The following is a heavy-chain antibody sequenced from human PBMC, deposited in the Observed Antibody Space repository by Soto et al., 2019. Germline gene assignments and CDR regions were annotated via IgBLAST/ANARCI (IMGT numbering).Heavy chain of an antibody. V-gene: IGHV4-30-4*01. Sequence: SETLSLTCTVSGGSIISAAYCWILIRQSPDKGLEWIGHIYDGGTTYSSPSLKGRVTISADTSETQFSLKLNSVSAADTAGYYCARGPSGDKVEYWGQGIQVNASS. CDR3: ARGPSGDKVEY. J-gene: IGHJ4*02. CDR1: GGSIISAAYC. CDR2: IYDGGTT. D-gene: IGHD7-27*01.